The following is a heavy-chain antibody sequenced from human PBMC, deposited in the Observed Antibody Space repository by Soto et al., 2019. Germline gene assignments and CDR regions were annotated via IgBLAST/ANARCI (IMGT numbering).Heavy chain of an antibody. V-gene: IGHV3-33*06. CDR3: AKPLYSSNWYYLDY. CDR1: GFTFRNYG. Sequence: QVQLVESGGGVVQPGRSLRLSCAASGFTFRNYGMHWVRQAPGKGLEWVAVIWYDGSNKYYADSVKGRFTISRDNSKNTLYLQMNSLRAEDTAVYYCAKPLYSSNWYYLDYWGQGTLVTVPS. CDR2: IWYDGSNK. D-gene: IGHD6-13*01. J-gene: IGHJ4*02.